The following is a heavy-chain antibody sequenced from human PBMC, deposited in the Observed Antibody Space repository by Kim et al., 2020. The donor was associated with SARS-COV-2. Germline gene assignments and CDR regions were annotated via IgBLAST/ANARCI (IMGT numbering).Heavy chain of an antibody. CDR1: GFTFSHDW. J-gene: IGHJ4*02. D-gene: IGHD3-10*02. Sequence: GGSLRLSCAASGFTFSHDWMTWVRQAPGKGLEWVANINQDGSESYYVDSVKGRSTISRDNAKNSLYLQMNSLRVGDKAVYYCGRSVFAGNYWGQGTLV. CDR2: INQDGSES. V-gene: IGHV3-7*01. CDR3: GRSVFAGNY.